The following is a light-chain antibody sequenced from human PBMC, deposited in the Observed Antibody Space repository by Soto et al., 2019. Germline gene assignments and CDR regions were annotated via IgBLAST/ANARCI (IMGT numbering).Light chain of an antibody. CDR2: GAS. Sequence: EIVMTQSPATLSVSPGERATLSFRASQSVGSNLAWYQQNPGQAPRLLIYGASTRATDIPARFSGSGSGTEFTLTISSLQSEDFAVYYCQQYNKWPYTFGQGTKLEIK. CDR1: QSVGSN. J-gene: IGKJ2*01. V-gene: IGKV3-15*01. CDR3: QQYNKWPYT.